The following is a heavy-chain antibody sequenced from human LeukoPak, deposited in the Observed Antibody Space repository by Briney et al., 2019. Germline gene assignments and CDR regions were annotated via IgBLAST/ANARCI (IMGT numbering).Heavy chain of an antibody. CDR3: ALVGATGY. CDR2: ISYDGSNK. Sequence: GGSLRLSCAASGFTFSSYAMHWVRQAPGKGLEWVAVISYDGSNKYYADSVKGRFTISRDNSKNTLYLQMNSLRAEDTAVYYCALVGATGYWGQGTLVTVSS. D-gene: IGHD1-26*01. V-gene: IGHV3-30*01. J-gene: IGHJ4*02. CDR1: GFTFSSYA.